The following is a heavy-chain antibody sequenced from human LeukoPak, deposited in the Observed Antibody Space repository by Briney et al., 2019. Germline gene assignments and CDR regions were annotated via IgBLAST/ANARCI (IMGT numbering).Heavy chain of an antibody. CDR2: INPGDSDT. Sequence: GESLKISCKGSGYRFTSYWIAWVRQMPGKGLEWMGIINPGDSDTRYSPPFEGQVTISADRSVNTAYVQWSSLRASDSAMYYCARIGQPNQKFDPWGQGTLVTVSS. J-gene: IGHJ5*02. D-gene: IGHD1-14*01. CDR1: GYRFTSYW. V-gene: IGHV5-51*01. CDR3: ARIGQPNQKFDP.